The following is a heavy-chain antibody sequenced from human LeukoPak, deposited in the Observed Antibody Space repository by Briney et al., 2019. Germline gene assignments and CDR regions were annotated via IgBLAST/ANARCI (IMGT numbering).Heavy chain of an antibody. J-gene: IGHJ6*02. CDR3: ARPLRINCGMDV. CDR2: INHNGNVN. Sequence: GGSLRLSCAASGFTFSSYWMNWARQASGKGLEWVASINHNGNVNYYVDSVKGRFTISRDNAKNSLYLQMSNLRAEDTAVYYCARPLRINCGMDVWGQGTTVTVSS. D-gene: IGHD3-3*01. CDR1: GFTFSSYW. V-gene: IGHV3-7*03.